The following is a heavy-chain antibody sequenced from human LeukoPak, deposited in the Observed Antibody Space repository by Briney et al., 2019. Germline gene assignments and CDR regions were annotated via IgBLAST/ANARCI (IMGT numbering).Heavy chain of an antibody. Sequence: GESLKISCKGSGYTFATYWIGWVRQMPGKGLEWMGIIYPGDSDTRYSPSFQGQVTISADKSISTAYLQWSSLKASDTAMYYCARKGYGEPNWFDPWGQGTLVTVSS. CDR1: GYTFATYW. D-gene: IGHD4-17*01. V-gene: IGHV5-51*01. J-gene: IGHJ5*02. CDR3: ARKGYGEPNWFDP. CDR2: IYPGDSDT.